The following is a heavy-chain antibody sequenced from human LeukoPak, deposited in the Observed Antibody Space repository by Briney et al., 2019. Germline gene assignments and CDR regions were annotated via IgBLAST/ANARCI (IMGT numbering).Heavy chain of an antibody. D-gene: IGHD3-3*01. CDR2: IGTTSGAI. Sequence: GGSLRLSCAASGFTFNAFGMNWVRQAPGKGLEWVSYIGTTSGAIYYADSVKGRFTISRDSAKNSLYLQMNSLRAEDTAVYYCARGKGNYDFWSGYYPVDFDYWGQGTLVTVSS. V-gene: IGHV3-48*01. CDR1: GFTFNAFG. CDR3: ARGKGNYDFWSGYYPVDFDY. J-gene: IGHJ4*02.